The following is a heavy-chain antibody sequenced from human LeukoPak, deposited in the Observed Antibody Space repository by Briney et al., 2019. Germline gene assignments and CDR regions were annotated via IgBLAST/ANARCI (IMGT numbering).Heavy chain of an antibody. V-gene: IGHV4-39*07. D-gene: IGHD5-24*01. CDR2: IYYSGST. CDR1: GGSISSSSYY. Sequence: SETLSLTCTVSGGSISSSSYYWGWIRQPPGKGLGWIGSIYYSGSTYYNPSLKSRVTISVDTSKNQFSLKLSSVTAADTAVYYCARDGYNYVDYWGQGTLVTVSS. CDR3: ARDGYNYVDY. J-gene: IGHJ4*02.